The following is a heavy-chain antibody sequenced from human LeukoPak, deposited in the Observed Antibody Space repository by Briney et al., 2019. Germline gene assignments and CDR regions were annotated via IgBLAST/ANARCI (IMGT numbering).Heavy chain of an antibody. D-gene: IGHD3-10*01. Sequence: GGSLRLSCAASGFTFSNAWMSWVRQAPGKGLEWVGRIKSKTDGGTTDYAAPVKGRFTISRDDSKNTLYLQMNSLKTEDTAVYYCTTEWFAVRGVIITSHLGMDVWGKGTTVTVSS. CDR3: TTEWFAVRGVIITSHLGMDV. CDR2: IKSKTDGGTT. CDR1: GFTFSNAW. J-gene: IGHJ6*04. V-gene: IGHV3-15*01.